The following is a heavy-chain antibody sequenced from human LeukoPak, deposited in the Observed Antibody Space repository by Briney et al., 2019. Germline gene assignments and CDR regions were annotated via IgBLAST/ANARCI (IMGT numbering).Heavy chain of an antibody. CDR1: GFTFSSYA. V-gene: IGHV3-21*01. J-gene: IGHJ4*02. CDR3: ARDEVATISDY. Sequence: GGSLRLSCAASGFTFSSYAMSWVRQAPGKGLEWVSSISGSGNYIYYADSVKGRFTISRDNAKNSLFLEMNSLRVEDTAVYYCARDEVATISDYWGQGALVTVSS. CDR2: ISGSGNYI. D-gene: IGHD5-12*01.